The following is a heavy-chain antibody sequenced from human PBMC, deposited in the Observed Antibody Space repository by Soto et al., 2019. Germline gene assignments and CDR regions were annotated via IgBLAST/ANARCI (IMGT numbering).Heavy chain of an antibody. D-gene: IGHD3-10*01. CDR3: ARDDEYSGNGMDV. Sequence: QVQLVESGGGVVQPGRSLRLSCAASEFTFSNYGMHWVRQAPGKGLEWVAVILNDGSNRYHADSVKDRFTISRDNSKNTLYLKMNRLRAEDTAVYYCARDDEYSGNGMDVWGQGTTVTVS. CDR2: ILNDGSNR. CDR1: EFTFSNYG. V-gene: IGHV3-33*01. J-gene: IGHJ6*02.